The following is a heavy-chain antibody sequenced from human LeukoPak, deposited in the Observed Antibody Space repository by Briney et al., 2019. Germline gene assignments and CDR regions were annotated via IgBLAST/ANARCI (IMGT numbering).Heavy chain of an antibody. V-gene: IGHV5-51*01. CDR3: ARRKNWETTAPRNWYFDL. J-gene: IGHJ2*01. CDR2: IYPGDSDT. CDR1: GYSFTSYW. Sequence: GESLKISCKGSGYSFTSYWIGWVRQMPGKGLEWMGIIYPGDSDTRYSPSFQGQVTISADKSISTAYLQWSSLKASDTAMYYCARRKNWETTAPRNWYFDLWGRGTLVTVSS. D-gene: IGHD7-27*01.